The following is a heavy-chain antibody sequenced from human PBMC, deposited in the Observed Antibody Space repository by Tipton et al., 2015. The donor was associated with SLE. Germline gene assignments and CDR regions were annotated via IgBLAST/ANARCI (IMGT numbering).Heavy chain of an antibody. Sequence: SLRLSCAASGFTFHNYWMHWVRQAPGKGLVWVSRLSTDGSVTTYADSVKGRLTISRDKSKNTLYLEMNSLRDEDTAVYICAKGRVGTPTDWGQGTLVTVSS. V-gene: IGHV3-74*01. CDR2: LSTDGSVT. CDR3: AKGRVGTPTD. CDR1: GFTFHNYW. J-gene: IGHJ4*02.